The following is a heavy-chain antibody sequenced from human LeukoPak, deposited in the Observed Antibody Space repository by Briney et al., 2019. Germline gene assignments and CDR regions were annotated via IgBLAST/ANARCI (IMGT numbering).Heavy chain of an antibody. D-gene: IGHD3-10*01. CDR2: ISGGGDRT. Sequence: GGSLRLSCATSGFTFSSYAMSWVRQAPGEGLEWVSVISGGGDRTYYADSVKGRFTISRDNSKNTLYLQMNSLRAEDSAVFYCAKGSDLWFGETWGQGTQVTVSS. CDR3: AKGSDLWFGET. CDR1: GFTFSSYA. J-gene: IGHJ4*02. V-gene: IGHV3-23*01.